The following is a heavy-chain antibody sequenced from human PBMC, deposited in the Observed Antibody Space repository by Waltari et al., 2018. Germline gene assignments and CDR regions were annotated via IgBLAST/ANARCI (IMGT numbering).Heavy chain of an antibody. CDR2: ISSSGSTI. CDR1: GFTFSSYE. Sequence: EVQLVESGGGLVQPGGSLRLSCAASGFTFSSYEMNWVRQAPGKGLEWVSYISSSGSTIYYADSVKGRFTISRDNAKNSLYLQRNSLRAEDTAVYYCARIYDSSGYYFDYWGQGTLVTVSS. V-gene: IGHV3-48*03. J-gene: IGHJ4*02. CDR3: ARIYDSSGYYFDY. D-gene: IGHD3-22*01.